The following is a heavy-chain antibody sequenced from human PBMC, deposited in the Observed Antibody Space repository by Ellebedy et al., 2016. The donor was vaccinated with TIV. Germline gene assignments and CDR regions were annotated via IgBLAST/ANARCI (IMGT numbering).Heavy chain of an antibody. V-gene: IGHV3-23*01. CDR3: ARDPVGVGPAFEI. Sequence: PGGSLRLSCAASGLTFSSHAMSWVRQAPGKGLEWVSSISGSGGNTYYADSVKGRFTISRDNSKDTLYLQVNSLRAEDTAVYYCARDPVGVGPAFEIWGQGTMVTVSS. CDR2: ISGSGGNT. CDR1: GLTFSSHA. J-gene: IGHJ3*02. D-gene: IGHD4-23*01.